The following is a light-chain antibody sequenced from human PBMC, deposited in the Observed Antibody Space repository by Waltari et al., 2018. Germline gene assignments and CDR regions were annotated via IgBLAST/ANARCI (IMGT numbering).Light chain of an antibody. J-gene: IGKJ1*01. Sequence: DIQMTQSPSSLSASVGDRVTITCRASQGISSYLNWYQQKPGKAPKLLIYAAYSLQSGVPSRFSGSGSGTDFTLTISSLQPEDFATYYCQQSYSTPWTFGQGTKVEIK. CDR1: QGISSY. CDR3: QQSYSTPWT. V-gene: IGKV1-39*01. CDR2: AAY.